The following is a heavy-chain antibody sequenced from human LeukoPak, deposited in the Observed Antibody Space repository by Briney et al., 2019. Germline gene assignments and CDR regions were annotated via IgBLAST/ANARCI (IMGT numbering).Heavy chain of an antibody. CDR3: AKVVGSTRVNY. J-gene: IGHJ4*02. Sequence: PGGSLRLSCAASGFTFTDYALSWVRQAPGKGLEWVSRISGSGTNTHYADSVKGRFTISRDNSKNTLYLQMNSLRAEDTAVYYCAKVVGSTRVNYWGQGTLVTVSS. D-gene: IGHD2-2*01. CDR1: GFTFTDYA. CDR2: ISGSGTNT. V-gene: IGHV3-23*01.